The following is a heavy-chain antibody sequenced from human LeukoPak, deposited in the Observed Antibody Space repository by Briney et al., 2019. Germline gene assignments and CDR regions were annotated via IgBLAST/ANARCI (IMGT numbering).Heavy chain of an antibody. V-gene: IGHV3-7*01. CDR3: ARDQGYCTSASCRGDAFDV. CDR1: GFTFSSYW. D-gene: IGHD2-2*01. Sequence: GGSLRVSCAASGFTFSSYWMSWVRQAPGKGLEWVAKIKQDGSEKYYVDSVKGRFTISRDNAKNSLSLQMNSLRAEDTAVYYCARDQGYCTSASCRGDAFDVWGQGSMVSVSS. CDR2: IKQDGSEK. J-gene: IGHJ3*01.